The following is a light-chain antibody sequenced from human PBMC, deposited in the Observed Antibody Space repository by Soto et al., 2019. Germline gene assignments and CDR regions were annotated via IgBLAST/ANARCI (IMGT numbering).Light chain of an antibody. J-gene: IGKJ4*01. CDR1: QSVISRY. CDR3: QQYGSSPRT. Sequence: EIVLTRSPGTLSLSPGERATLSCRASQSVISRYVPCYQQKPGQPPSLLIFNAATRVTGIPDRFSGSGSGTDFTLTISRLEPEDFAVYYCQQYGSSPRTFGGGTKVDIK. V-gene: IGKV3-20*01. CDR2: NAA.